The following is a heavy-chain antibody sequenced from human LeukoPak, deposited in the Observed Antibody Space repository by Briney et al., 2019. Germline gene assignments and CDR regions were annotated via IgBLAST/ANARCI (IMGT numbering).Heavy chain of an antibody. D-gene: IGHD5-12*01. J-gene: IGHJ4*02. Sequence: GGSLRLSCAASGFTFRSYWMSWVRQAPGKGLKWVANKNQGGSVKYYVDSVKGRFTISRDDAKNSLYVQMNSLRDEDTAVYYCARVGYSGWNLEYWGQGTLVTVSS. V-gene: IGHV3-7*01. CDR1: GFTFRSYW. CDR3: ARVGYSGWNLEY. CDR2: KNQGGSVK.